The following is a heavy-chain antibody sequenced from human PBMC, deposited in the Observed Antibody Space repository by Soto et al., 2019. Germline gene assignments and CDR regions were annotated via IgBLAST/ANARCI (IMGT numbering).Heavy chain of an antibody. D-gene: IGHD6-13*01. CDR2: ISYDGSNK. J-gene: IGHJ4*02. Sequence: GGSLRLSCAASGFTFSSYAMHWVRQAPGKGLEWVAVISYDGSNKYYADSVKGRFTISRDNSKNTLYLQMNSLRAEDTAVYYCARSPAAAGTMPFEYWGQGTMVTVSS. CDR1: GFTFSSYA. V-gene: IGHV3-30-3*01. CDR3: ARSPAAAGTMPFEY.